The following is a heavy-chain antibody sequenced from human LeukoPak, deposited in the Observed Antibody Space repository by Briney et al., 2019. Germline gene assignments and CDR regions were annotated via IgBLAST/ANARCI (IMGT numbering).Heavy chain of an antibody. Sequence: SETLSLTCTVSGGSISSNHWSWIRQPPGKGLEWIGYIYYRGSAHYNSSLKSRVTISVDTSKNQFSLKLTSLTAADTAVYYCARHSGSYPHYFDYWSQGTLVTVSS. D-gene: IGHD1-26*01. CDR1: GGSISSNH. CDR3: ARHSGSYPHYFDY. CDR2: IYYRGSA. J-gene: IGHJ4*02. V-gene: IGHV4-59*08.